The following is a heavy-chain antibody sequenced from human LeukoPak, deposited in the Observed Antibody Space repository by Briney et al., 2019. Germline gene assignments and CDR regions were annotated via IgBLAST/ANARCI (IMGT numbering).Heavy chain of an antibody. Sequence: PGRSLRLSCAASGFTLDDSGMRWARPAPGRCLGWVSGISWDSGSIGYADSVKGRFTISRDNAKNSLYLQMNSLRAEDTALYYCAKDISPNGYDPIIRFDPWGQGTLVTVSS. V-gene: IGHV3-9*01. D-gene: IGHD5-12*01. CDR2: ISWDSGSI. CDR3: AKDISPNGYDPIIRFDP. CDR1: GFTLDDSG. J-gene: IGHJ5*02.